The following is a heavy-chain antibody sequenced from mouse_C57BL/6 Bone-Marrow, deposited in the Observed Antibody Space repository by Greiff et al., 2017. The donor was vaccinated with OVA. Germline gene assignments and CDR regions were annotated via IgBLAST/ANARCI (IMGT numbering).Heavy chain of an antibody. CDR1: GFSLTSYG. CDR2: IWGVGGT. CDR3: ASLSWFAY. Sequence: VQLMESGPGLVAPSPSLSITCTVSGFSLTSYGVDWVRQSPGKGLEWLGVIWGVGGTNYNSALKSRLSISKDNSKSKVFLKMNSLQTDDTAMYYWASLSWFAYWGQGTLVTVSA. V-gene: IGHV2-6*01. J-gene: IGHJ3*01.